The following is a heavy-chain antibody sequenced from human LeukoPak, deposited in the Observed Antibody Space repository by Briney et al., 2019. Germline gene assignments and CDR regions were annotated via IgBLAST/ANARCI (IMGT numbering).Heavy chain of an antibody. J-gene: IGHJ4*02. D-gene: IGHD1-26*01. V-gene: IGHV4-38-2*01. Sequence: SETLSLTCVVSGYSISSGYYWGWVRQPPGKELEWIGNIYHSGSTYKHPSLKSRVTISLDASKNQFSLKLSSVTAADTAMYYCARLSGAPVRHPIYHFDYWGQGTLVTVSS. CDR2: IYHSGST. CDR3: ARLSGAPVRHPIYHFDY. CDR1: GYSISSGYY.